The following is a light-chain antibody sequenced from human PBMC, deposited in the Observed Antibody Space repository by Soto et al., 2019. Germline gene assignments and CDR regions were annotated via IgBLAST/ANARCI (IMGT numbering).Light chain of an antibody. J-gene: IGLJ1*01. CDR3: SSYSISTAYL. Sequence: QSALTQHASVSGCPGQSITISCTGTSSDVGGYDYVSWYQLHPGKAPKPMVFEVNNRPSGVSYRFSGSKSGNTASLTISGLQAEDEADYFCSSYSISTAYLFGTGTKVTVL. CDR2: EVN. CDR1: SSDVGGYDY. V-gene: IGLV2-14*01.